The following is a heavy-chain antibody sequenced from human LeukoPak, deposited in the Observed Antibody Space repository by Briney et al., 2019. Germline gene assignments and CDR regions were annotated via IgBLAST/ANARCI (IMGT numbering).Heavy chain of an antibody. CDR2: INHSGST. V-gene: IGHV4-34*01. Sequence: PSETLSLTCAVYGRSFSGYYWSWIRQPPGKGLEWIGEINHSGSTNYNPSLKSRVTISVDTSKNQFSLKLSSVTAADTAVYYCARYQDSSGYYLFDYWGQGTLVTVSS. J-gene: IGHJ4*02. CDR1: GRSFSGYY. D-gene: IGHD3-22*01. CDR3: ARYQDSSGYYLFDY.